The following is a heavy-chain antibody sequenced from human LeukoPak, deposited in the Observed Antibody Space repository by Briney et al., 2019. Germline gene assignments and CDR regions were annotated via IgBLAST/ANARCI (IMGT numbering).Heavy chain of an antibody. CDR1: GFTFSSYA. J-gene: IGHJ5*02. CDR2: ISGSGGST. CDR3: ARELGWVAATGWFDP. V-gene: IGHV3-23*01. Sequence: GALRLSCAASGFTFSSYAMSWVRQAPGKGLEWVSAISGSGGSTYYADSVKGRFTISRDNSKNSLYLQMNSLRAEDTAVYYCARELGWVAATGWFDPWGQGTLVTVSS. D-gene: IGHD6-13*01.